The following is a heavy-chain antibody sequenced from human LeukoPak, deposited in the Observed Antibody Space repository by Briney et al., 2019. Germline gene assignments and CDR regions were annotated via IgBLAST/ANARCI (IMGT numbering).Heavy chain of an antibody. V-gene: IGHV3-21*01. Sequence: GGSLRLSCAASGFTFSSYSMNWVRQAPGKGLEWVSSISSSSSYIYYADSVKGRFTISRDNAKNLLYLQMDSLRADDTAVYYCARDSGPADPEAFDIWGQGTMVTVSS. J-gene: IGHJ3*02. CDR3: ARDSGPADPEAFDI. CDR1: GFTFSSYS. CDR2: ISSSSSYI. D-gene: IGHD1-14*01.